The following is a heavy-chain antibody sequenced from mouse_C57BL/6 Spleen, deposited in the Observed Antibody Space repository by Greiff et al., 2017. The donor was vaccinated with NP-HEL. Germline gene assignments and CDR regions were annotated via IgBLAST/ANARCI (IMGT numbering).Heavy chain of an antibody. CDR1: GYTFTSYW. CDR2: INPSNGGT. Sequence: VQLQQSGTELVKPGASVKLSCKASGYTFTSYWMHWVKQRPGQGLEWIGNINPSNGGTNYNEKFKSKATLTVDKSSSTAYMQLSSLTSEDSAVYYWARAGLRHAGDYWGQGTTLTVSS. V-gene: IGHV1-53*01. CDR3: ARAGLRHAGDY. D-gene: IGHD2-4*01. J-gene: IGHJ2*01.